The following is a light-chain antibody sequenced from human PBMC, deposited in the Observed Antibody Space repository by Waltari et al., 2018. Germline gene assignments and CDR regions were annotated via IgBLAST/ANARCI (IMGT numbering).Light chain of an antibody. CDR2: GTS. CDR3: QHYVRLPAT. Sequence: EIVFTQSPGTLSLSPGERANLSCRASQSVSRALAWYKQKPGQAPRLLIYGTSNRATGIPDRFSGSGSGTEFSLTISRMGPEDVAVYFCQHYVRLPATFGQGTKVEIK. J-gene: IGKJ1*01. CDR1: QSVSRA. V-gene: IGKV3-20*01.